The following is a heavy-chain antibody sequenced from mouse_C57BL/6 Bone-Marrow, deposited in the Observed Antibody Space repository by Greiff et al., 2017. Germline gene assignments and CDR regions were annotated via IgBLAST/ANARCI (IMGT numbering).Heavy chain of an antibody. CDR2: IWRGGST. CDR3: AKNPFYYSPKAGNDAMDY. Sequence: QVQLKESGPGLVQPSQSLSITCTVSGFSLTSYGVHWVRQSPGKGLEWLGVIWRGGSTDYNAAFMSRLSITKDNSKSQVFFKMNSLQAYDTAIYYCAKNPFYYSPKAGNDAMDYWGQGTSVTVSS. V-gene: IGHV2-5*01. D-gene: IGHD2-1*01. CDR1: GFSLTSYG. J-gene: IGHJ4*01.